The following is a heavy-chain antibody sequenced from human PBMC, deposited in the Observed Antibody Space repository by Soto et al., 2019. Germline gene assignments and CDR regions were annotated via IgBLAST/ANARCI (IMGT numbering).Heavy chain of an antibody. Sequence: PGGSLRLSCAASGFTFSSYAMHWVRQAPGKGLEWVAVISYDGSNKYYADSVKGRFTISRDNSKNTLYLQMNSLRAEDTAVYYCARVGGIAAAGSGYYYYGMDVWGQGTTVTVSS. D-gene: IGHD6-13*01. CDR1: GFTFSSYA. CDR2: ISYDGSNK. V-gene: IGHV3-30-3*01. CDR3: ARVGGIAAAGSGYYYYGMDV. J-gene: IGHJ6*02.